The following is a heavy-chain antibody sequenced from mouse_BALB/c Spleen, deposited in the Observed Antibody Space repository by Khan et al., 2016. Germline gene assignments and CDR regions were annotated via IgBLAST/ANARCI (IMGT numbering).Heavy chain of an antibody. V-gene: IGHV1-7*01. CDR3: AREEVRRVYYYAMDY. J-gene: IGHJ4*01. CDR2: INPSTGYT. D-gene: IGHD2-14*01. CDR1: GYTFTSYW. Sequence: QVQLQQSGAELAKPGASVKMSCKASGYTFTSYWMHWVKQRPGQGLEWIGYINPSTGYTEYNQKFKDKATLTADKSSSTAYMQLSSLTSEDSAVYDCAREEVRRVYYYAMDYWGQGTSVTVSS.